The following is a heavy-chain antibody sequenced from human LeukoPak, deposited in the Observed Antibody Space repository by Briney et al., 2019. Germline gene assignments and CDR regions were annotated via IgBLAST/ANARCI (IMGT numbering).Heavy chain of an antibody. CDR3: AREREWFGELKGYYYYMDV. CDR2: ISAYNGNT. D-gene: IGHD3-10*01. J-gene: IGHJ6*03. V-gene: IGHV1-18*01. Sequence: GASVKVSCKASGYTFTSYGISWVRQAPGQGLEWMGWISAYNGNTNYAQKLQGRVTMTTDTSTSTAYMELRSLRSDDTAVYYCAREREWFGELKGYYYYMDVWGKGTTVTISS. CDR1: GYTFTSYG.